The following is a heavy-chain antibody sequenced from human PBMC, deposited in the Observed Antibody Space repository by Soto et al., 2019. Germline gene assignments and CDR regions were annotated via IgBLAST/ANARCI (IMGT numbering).Heavy chain of an antibody. V-gene: IGHV4-59*01. CDR3: ARGRHWFGP. CDR2: ISDNWAI. CDR1: GISITSSY. J-gene: IGHJ5*02. Sequence: QLQESGPGLVKPSETLSLTCTVSGISITSSYWNWFRQSPGKGLEWIGQISDNWAINYNPPLEGRVTISTDTSNNQVSLTLTAVDAADTAIYFCARGRHWFGPWGQGTLVTVPS.